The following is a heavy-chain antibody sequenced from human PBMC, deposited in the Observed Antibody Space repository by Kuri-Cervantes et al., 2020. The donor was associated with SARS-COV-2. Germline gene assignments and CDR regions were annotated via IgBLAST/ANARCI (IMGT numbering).Heavy chain of an antibody. J-gene: IGHJ6*03. V-gene: IGHV1-69*13. CDR3: ARGGWVKNPNYYYYYYMDV. CDR1: GGTFSSYA. CDR2: IIPIFGTA. Sequence: SVKVSCKASGGTFSSYAISWVRQAPGQGLEWMGGIIPIFGTANYAQKFQGRVTITAAESTSTAYMELSRLRSEDTAVYYCARGGWVKNPNYYYYYYMDVWGKGTTVTVSS. D-gene: IGHD6-19*01.